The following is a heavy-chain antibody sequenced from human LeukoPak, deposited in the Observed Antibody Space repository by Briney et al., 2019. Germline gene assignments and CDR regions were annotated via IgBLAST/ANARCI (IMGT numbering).Heavy chain of an antibody. CDR2: ISGSGGST. CDR3: AKLQTSSDWFFDY. D-gene: IGHD6-19*01. CDR1: GFTFSSYA. Sequence: GGSLRLSCAASGFTFSSYAMSWVRQAPGKGLEWVSGISGSGGSTSYADSVKGRFTFSRDNSKNTLYLQMSSLRAEDTAVYYCAKLQTSSDWFFDYWGQGTLVTVSS. V-gene: IGHV3-23*01. J-gene: IGHJ4*02.